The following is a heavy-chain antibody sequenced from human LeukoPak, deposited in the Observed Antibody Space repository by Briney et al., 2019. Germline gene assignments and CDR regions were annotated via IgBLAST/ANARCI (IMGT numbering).Heavy chain of an antibody. CDR2: ISSSSSSI. D-gene: IGHD2-2*02. V-gene: IGHV3-21*01. CDR3: VRDGCSSTSCYSVNDY. Sequence: GGSLRLSCAASGFTFNTYSMNWVRQAPGEGLEWVSSISSSSSSIYYADSVKGRFTISRDNAKNSLYLQMNSLRAEDTAVYYCVRDGCSSTSCYSVNDYWGQGTLVTVSS. CDR1: GFTFNTYS. J-gene: IGHJ4*02.